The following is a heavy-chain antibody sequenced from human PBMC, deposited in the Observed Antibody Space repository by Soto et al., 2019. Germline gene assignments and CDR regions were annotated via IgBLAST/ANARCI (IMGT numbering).Heavy chain of an antibody. J-gene: IGHJ4*02. Sequence: QVQLVQSGAEVKKPGSSVKVSCKASGGTFSSYAISWVRQAPGEGLEWMGGIIPIFGTANYAQKFQGRVTITADESTSTAYMELSSLRSEDTAVYYCARGVSAYCGGDCLPRDYWGQGTLVTVSS. V-gene: IGHV1-69*12. CDR2: IIPIFGTA. D-gene: IGHD2-21*02. CDR3: ARGVSAYCGGDCLPRDY. CDR1: GGTFSSYA.